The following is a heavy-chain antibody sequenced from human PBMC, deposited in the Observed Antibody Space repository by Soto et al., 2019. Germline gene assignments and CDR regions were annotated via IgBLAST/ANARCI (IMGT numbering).Heavy chain of an antibody. CDR3: ASDKFGGYTYWYFDL. J-gene: IGHJ2*01. CDR2: IIPIFGTA. D-gene: IGHD5-12*01. CDR1: GGTFSSYA. Sequence: QVQLVQSGAEVKKLGSSVKVSCKASGGTFSSYAISWVRQAPGQGLEWMGGIIPIFGTANYAQKFQGRVTVTAEKSTGTGYMELSSLRSEDTAVYCCASDKFGGYTYWYFDLWGRGTLVTVSS. V-gene: IGHV1-69*06.